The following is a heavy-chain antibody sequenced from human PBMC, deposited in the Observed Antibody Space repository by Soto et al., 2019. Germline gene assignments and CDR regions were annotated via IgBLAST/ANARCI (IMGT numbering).Heavy chain of an antibody. CDR3: AKDRGVRGVIITQDFDY. V-gene: IGHV3-23*01. D-gene: IGHD3-10*01. J-gene: IGHJ4*02. CDR2: ISGSGGST. Sequence: EVQLLESGGGLVQPGGSLRLSCAASGFTFSSYAMSWVRQAPGKGLEWVSAISGSGGSTCYADSVKGRFTISRDNSKNTLYLQMNSLRAEDTAVYYCAKDRGVRGVIITQDFDYWGQGTLVTVSS. CDR1: GFTFSSYA.